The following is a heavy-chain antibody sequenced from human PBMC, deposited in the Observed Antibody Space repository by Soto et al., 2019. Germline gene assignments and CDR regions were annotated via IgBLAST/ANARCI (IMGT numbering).Heavy chain of an antibody. CDR2: ISDDGSNK. CDR1: GFTFSSYG. J-gene: IGHJ4*02. CDR3: AKAEGGTAAGPLEFDY. D-gene: IGHD6-13*01. V-gene: IGHV3-30*18. Sequence: GGSLRLSCAASGFTFSSYGMHWVRQAPGKGLEWVAVISDDGSNKYYADSVKGRFTISRDNSKNTLYLQMNSLRAEDTAVYYCAKAEGGTAAGPLEFDYWGQGTLVTVSS.